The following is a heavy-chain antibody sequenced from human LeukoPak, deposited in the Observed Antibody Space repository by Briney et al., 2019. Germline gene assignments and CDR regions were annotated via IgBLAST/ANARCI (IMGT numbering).Heavy chain of an antibody. CDR1: GHPFTSYY. V-gene: IGHV1-46*01. D-gene: IGHD7-27*01. CDR3: ARELQLGGSGHAGSLGDAFDI. Sequence: ASVKVSCKASGHPFTSYYMHWVRQAPGQGLEWMGIINPSGGSTSYAQKFQGRVTMTRDTSTSTVYMELSSLRSEDTAVYYCARELQLGGSGHAGSLGDAFDIWGQGTMVTVSS. CDR2: INPSGGST. J-gene: IGHJ3*02.